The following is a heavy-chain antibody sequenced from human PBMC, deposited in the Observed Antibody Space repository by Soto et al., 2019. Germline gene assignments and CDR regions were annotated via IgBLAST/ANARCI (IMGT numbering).Heavy chain of an antibody. CDR2: LCGSGGST. Sequence: LCGSGGSTYYADSVKGRFTISRDNSKNTLYLQMNSLRAEDTAVYFCARGRTTLAYWGQGTLVTVSS. CDR3: ARGRTTLAY. V-gene: IGHV3-23*01. J-gene: IGHJ4*02. D-gene: IGHD4-17*01.